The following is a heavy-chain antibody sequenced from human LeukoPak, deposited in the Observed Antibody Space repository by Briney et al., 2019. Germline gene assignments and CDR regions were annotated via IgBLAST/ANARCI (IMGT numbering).Heavy chain of an antibody. CDR1: GFTFTSFA. CDR2: ISRSGVAT. Sequence: GGSLRLSCAASGFTFTSFAMSWVRQAPGKGLEWVSTISRSGVATYYANSVKGRFTISRDNSKNTLYLQTNSLRAEDTAVYYCAKDGKIRNWNYYQAKPVYWGQGTLVTVSS. J-gene: IGHJ4*02. V-gene: IGHV3-23*01. CDR3: AKDGKIRNWNYYQAKPVY. D-gene: IGHD1-7*01.